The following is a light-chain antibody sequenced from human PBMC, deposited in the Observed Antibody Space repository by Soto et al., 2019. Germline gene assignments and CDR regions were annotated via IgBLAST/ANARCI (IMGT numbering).Light chain of an antibody. CDR3: SSYTSSSTLV. Sequence: QSVLTQPASVSGSPGQSITISCTGSSTDVGGYNYVSWYQQHPGKAPKVMIYEVSNRPSGVSNRFSGSKSGNTASLTISGLQAEDEADYYCSSYTSSSTLVFGTGTKVT. V-gene: IGLV2-14*01. CDR1: STDVGGYNY. J-gene: IGLJ1*01. CDR2: EVS.